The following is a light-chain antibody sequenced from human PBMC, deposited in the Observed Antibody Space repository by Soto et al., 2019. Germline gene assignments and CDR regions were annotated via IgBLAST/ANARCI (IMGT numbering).Light chain of an antibody. J-gene: IGKJ4*01. Sequence: VLTQSPGTLSLSPGXRATLSCRASQSVNNNYLAWYQQKPGQSPRLLIYGASIRATAIPDRFSGSGSGTDFTLTISRLEPEDSAVYYCQQHSRSITFGGGTKVDTK. CDR2: GAS. CDR3: QQHSRSIT. CDR1: QSVNNNY. V-gene: IGKV3-20*01.